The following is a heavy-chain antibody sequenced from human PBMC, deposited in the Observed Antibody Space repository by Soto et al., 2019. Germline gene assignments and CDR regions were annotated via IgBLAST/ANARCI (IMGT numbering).Heavy chain of an antibody. CDR3: AKERIEGGGNYYGVVDH. CDR1: GFTFDNYA. Sequence: GGSLRLSCTASGFTFDNYAMSWVRQAPGKGLEWVSAISGSGAGTYYADSVKGRFAISRDNSKNTLYLQMNSLRAEDTAFYYCAKERIEGGGNYYGVVDHWGQGTLVTVSS. J-gene: IGHJ4*02. V-gene: IGHV3-23*01. CDR2: ISGSGAGT. D-gene: IGHD3-22*01.